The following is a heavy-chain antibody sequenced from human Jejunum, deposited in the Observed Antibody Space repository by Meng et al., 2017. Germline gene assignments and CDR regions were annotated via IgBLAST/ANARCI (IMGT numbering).Heavy chain of an antibody. CDR2: IYHSGAF. Sequence: QGQLEESGPGLLKPSGTLSLPCAVSGDSISTNWWNWVRQPPGKGLEWIGEIYHSGAFNYNPSLRRRVTISVDKSKNQVSLKLDSLTAADTAVYYCARGAIGTRPFDYWGQGTLVTVSS. D-gene: IGHD2-21*01. CDR1: GDSISTNW. J-gene: IGHJ4*02. CDR3: ARGAIGTRPFDY. V-gene: IGHV4-4*02.